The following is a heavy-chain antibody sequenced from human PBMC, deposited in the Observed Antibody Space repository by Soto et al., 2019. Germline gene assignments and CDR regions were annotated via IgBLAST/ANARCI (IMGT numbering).Heavy chain of an antibody. Sequence: QVQLVQSGAEVKKPGSSVKVSCKASGGTFSSYAISWVRQAPGQGLEWMGGIIPIFGTANYAQKFQGRVTITADETTGTAYMELSSLRSEDTAVYYCVNWHDVVGRVASKGYFDCWGQGTLITVSS. CDR1: GGTFSSYA. D-gene: IGHD1-20*01. CDR3: VNWHDVVGRVASKGYFDC. CDR2: IIPIFGTA. J-gene: IGHJ4*02. V-gene: IGHV1-69*01.